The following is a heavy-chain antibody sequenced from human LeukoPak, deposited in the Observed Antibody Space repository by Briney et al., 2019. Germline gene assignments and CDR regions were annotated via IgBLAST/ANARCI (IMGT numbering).Heavy chain of an antibody. D-gene: IGHD4-17*01. CDR1: GFTFSTYG. CDR3: AKVGYGATNWFFDL. Sequence: GGSLRLSCAASGFTFSTYGMSWVRQAPGKGLEWVSGISGSDRSTYYADSVKGRFTISRDNSMSTLYLQMNSLRAEDTAVYYCAKVGYGATNWFFDLWGRGTLATVSS. J-gene: IGHJ2*01. CDR2: ISGSDRST. V-gene: IGHV3-23*01.